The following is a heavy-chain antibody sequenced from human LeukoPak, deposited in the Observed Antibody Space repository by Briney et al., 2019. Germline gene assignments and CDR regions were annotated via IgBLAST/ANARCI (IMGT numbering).Heavy chain of an antibody. J-gene: IGHJ6*03. CDR3: ARDRYYYYMDV. CDR2: INHSGST. V-gene: IGHV4-34*01. Sequence: SETLSLTCAVYGGSFSGYYWSWIRQPPGKGLEWIGEINHSGSTNYNPSLKSRVTISVDTSKNQFSLKLSSVTAADMAVYYCARDRYYYYMDVWGKGTTVTISS. CDR1: GGSFSGYY.